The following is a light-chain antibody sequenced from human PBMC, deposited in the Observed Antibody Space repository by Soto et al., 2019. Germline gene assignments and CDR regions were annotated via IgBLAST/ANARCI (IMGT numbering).Light chain of an antibody. V-gene: IGLV1-40*01. Sequence: QPVLTQPPSVSGAPGQRVTISCTGSSSNIGAGYDVHWYQQLPGPAPKLLIYGNSNRPSGVPDRFSGSKSGTSASLAITGLQAEDEADSYCQSYASRLSGLYVFGTGTKLTVL. CDR1: SSNIGAGYD. J-gene: IGLJ1*01. CDR3: QSYASRLSGLYV. CDR2: GNS.